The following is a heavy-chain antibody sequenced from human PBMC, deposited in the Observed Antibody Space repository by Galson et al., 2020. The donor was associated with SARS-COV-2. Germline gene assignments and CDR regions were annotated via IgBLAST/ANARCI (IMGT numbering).Heavy chain of an antibody. J-gene: IGHJ5*02. D-gene: IGHD3-16*01. Sequence: SQTLSLTCSVSGGSISTTTYYWGWIRQPPGKGLEWIGSIYYRGSTYYNPSLKSRVTISVDTSKNQFFLKLSSVTAADTAVYYCGRDGGPDDYNWGANWFDPWGQGTLVTVSS. CDR1: GGSISTTTYY. V-gene: IGHV4-39*07. CDR3: GRDGGPDDYNWGANWFDP. CDR2: IYYRGST.